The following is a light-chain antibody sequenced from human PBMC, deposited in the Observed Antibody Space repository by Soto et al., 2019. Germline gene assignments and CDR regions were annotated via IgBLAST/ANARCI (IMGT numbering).Light chain of an antibody. V-gene: IGKV3-15*01. CDR2: GAS. CDR1: QSVTSN. J-gene: IGKJ1*01. CDR3: QQYNNWPWT. Sequence: EIGMTQSPATLSVSPGERATLSCRASQSVTSNLAWHQQKPGQAPRLLIYGASTRATGIPARFSGSGSGTEFTLTISSLQSEDFAVYYCQQYNNWPWTFGQGTKVDIK.